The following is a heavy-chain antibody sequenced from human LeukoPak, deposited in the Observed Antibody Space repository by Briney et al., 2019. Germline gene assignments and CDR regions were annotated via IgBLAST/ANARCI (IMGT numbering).Heavy chain of an antibody. D-gene: IGHD6-6*01. CDR2: ISGSGGST. V-gene: IGHV3-23*01. Sequence: PGGSLRLSCAASGFTFSSYAMSWVRQAPGKGLEWVSAISGSGGSTYYADSVKGRFTISRDNSKNTLYLQMNSLRAEDTAVYYCAKDVNRYSSSSSGGFDYWGQGTLVTVSS. J-gene: IGHJ4*02. CDR3: AKDVNRYSSSSSGGFDY. CDR1: GFTFSSYA.